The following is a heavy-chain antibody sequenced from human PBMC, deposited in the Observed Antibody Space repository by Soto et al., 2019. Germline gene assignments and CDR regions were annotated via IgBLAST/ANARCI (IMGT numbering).Heavy chain of an antibody. D-gene: IGHD6-6*01. V-gene: IGHV1-18*01. CDR1: GYTFTSYG. CDR3: ARRQGGVMEIVAARPPYRGAYYYYGMDV. CDR2: ISAYNGNT. J-gene: IGHJ6*02. Sequence: ASVKVSCKASGYTFTSYGISWVRQAPGQGLERMGWISAYNGNTNYAQKLHGRVTMTTDTSTSTAYMELRSLRSDDTAVYYCARRQGGVMEIVAARPPYRGAYYYYGMDVWGQGTTVTVSS.